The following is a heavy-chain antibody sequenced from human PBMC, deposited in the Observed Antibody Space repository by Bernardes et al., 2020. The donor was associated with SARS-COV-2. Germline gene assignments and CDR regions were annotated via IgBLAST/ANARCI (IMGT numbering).Heavy chain of an antibody. V-gene: IGHV4-34*01. CDR3: ARGDHLIVVVPAANWFDP. CDR1: GGSFSGYY. J-gene: IGHJ5*02. CDR2: INHSGNT. D-gene: IGHD2-2*01. Sequence: SESLSLTCAVYGGSFSGYYWSWIRQPPGKGLEWIGEINHSGNTNYNPSLQSRVTISVDTSKNQFSLKLSSVTAADTAVYYCARGDHLIVVVPAANWFDPWGQGTLGTVSS.